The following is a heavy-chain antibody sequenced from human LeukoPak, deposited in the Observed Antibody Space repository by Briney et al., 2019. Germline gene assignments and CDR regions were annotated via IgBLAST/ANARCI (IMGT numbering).Heavy chain of an antibody. J-gene: IGHJ4*02. D-gene: IGHD3-10*01. CDR1: AGSFTGYY. Sequence: SETLSLTCAVNAGSFTGYYWSWIRQPPGKGLEWIGEIDHTGSTSYNPSLKSRVTISVDTSKNQFSLNLRSVTAADRAVYYCSRGSYGPESHYRYWGQGTLVTVSS. CDR3: SRGSYGPESHYRY. CDR2: IDHTGST. V-gene: IGHV4-34*01.